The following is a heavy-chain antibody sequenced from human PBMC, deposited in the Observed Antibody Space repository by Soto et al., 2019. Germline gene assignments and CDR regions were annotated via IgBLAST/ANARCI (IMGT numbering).Heavy chain of an antibody. D-gene: IGHD4-17*01. CDR1: GFTFSSYS. J-gene: IGHJ5*02. Sequence: PGGSLRLSCAASGFTFSSYSMNWVRQAPGKGLEWVSYISSSSSTIYYADSVKGRFTISRDNAKNSLYLQMNSLRAEDTAVYYCARDRTVTTPNWFDPWGQGTPVTVSS. CDR2: ISSSSSTI. V-gene: IGHV3-48*01. CDR3: ARDRTVTTPNWFDP.